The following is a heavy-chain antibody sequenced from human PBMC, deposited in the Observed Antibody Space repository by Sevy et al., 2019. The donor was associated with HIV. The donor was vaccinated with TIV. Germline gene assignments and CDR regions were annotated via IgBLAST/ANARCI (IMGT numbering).Heavy chain of an antibody. CDR1: GFTISSYG. CDR2: ISYDGSNK. J-gene: IGHJ3*02. CDR3: AKGAMYYYDSSGYSADAFDI. Sequence: GGSLRLSCAASGFTISSYGMHWVRQAPGKGLEWVAVISYDGSNKYYADSVKGRFTISRDNSKNTLYLQMNSLRAEDTAVYYCAKGAMYYYDSSGYSADAFDIWGQGTMVTVSS. V-gene: IGHV3-30*18. D-gene: IGHD3-22*01.